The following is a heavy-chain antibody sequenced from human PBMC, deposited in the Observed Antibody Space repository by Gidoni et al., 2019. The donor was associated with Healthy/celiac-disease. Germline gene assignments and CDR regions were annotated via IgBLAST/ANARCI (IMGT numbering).Heavy chain of an antibody. J-gene: IGHJ3*02. CDR3: AKGRRLLLDAFDI. Sequence: EVQLLESGGGLVQPGGSLRLSCSSSGFTFSSYAMSWVRQAPGKGLEWVSASSGSGGSTYYADSVKGRFTISRDNSKNTLYLQMNSLRAEDTAVYYCAKGRRLLLDAFDIWGQGTMVTVSS. D-gene: IGHD2-21*02. CDR2: SSGSGGST. V-gene: IGHV3-23*01. CDR1: GFTFSSYA.